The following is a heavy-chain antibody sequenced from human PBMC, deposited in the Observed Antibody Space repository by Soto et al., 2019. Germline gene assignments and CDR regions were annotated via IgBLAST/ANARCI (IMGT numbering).Heavy chain of an antibody. CDR2: IRSKANSYAT. Sequence: GGSLRLSCAASGFTFSGSAMHWVRQASGKGLEWVGRIRSKANSYATAYAASVKGRFTISRDDSKNTAYLQMNSLKTEDTAVYYCTRDSSWYEGYYYYYMDVWGKGTTVTVSS. J-gene: IGHJ6*03. CDR3: TRDSSWYEGYYYYYMDV. V-gene: IGHV3-73*01. D-gene: IGHD6-13*01. CDR1: GFTFSGSA.